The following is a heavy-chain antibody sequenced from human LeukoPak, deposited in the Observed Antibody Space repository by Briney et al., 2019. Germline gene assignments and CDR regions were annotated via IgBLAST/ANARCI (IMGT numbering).Heavy chain of an antibody. D-gene: IGHD1-26*01. CDR2: MNPNRGDT. V-gene: IGHV1-8*01. J-gene: IGHJ6*03. Sequence: ASLNASCKSSGYTSSSDNLYSVRDALGQRLEWMGWMNPNRGDTGYAQQFQGRVNMTRNTSISTAHMPLTILRSEDTAVYSCARRPTGSGSYWTLHHYYYYMDVWGKGTTVTVSS. CDR1: GYTSSSDN. CDR3: ARRPTGSGSYWTLHHYYYYMDV.